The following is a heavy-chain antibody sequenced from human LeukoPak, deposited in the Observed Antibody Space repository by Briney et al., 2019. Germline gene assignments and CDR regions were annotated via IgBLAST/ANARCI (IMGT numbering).Heavy chain of an antibody. CDR1: GGSISSGDYY. J-gene: IGHJ4*02. V-gene: IGHV4-30-4*08. CDR3: ARVTIFGVRNFDY. D-gene: IGHD3-3*01. CDR2: IYYSGST. Sequence: SQTLSLTCTVSGGSISSGDYYWSWIRQPPGKGLEWTGYIYYSGSTYYNPSLKSRVTISLDTSKNQLSLKLSSVTAADTAVYYCARVTIFGVRNFDYWGQGTLVTVSS.